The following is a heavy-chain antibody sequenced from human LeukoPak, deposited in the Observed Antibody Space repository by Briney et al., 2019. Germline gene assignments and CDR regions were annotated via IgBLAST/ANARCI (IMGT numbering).Heavy chain of an antibody. D-gene: IGHD1-26*01. CDR1: GFTFCTYS. Sequence: PGGALRRSCTASGFTFCTYSIKWVRQAPGKGLGWVSYIVVSGSFIHYADSVKGRFTISRDNAKNSVYLQMNSLRAEDTAVYFCARLLGTWDYYYMDVWGKGTTVTVSS. J-gene: IGHJ6*03. CDR3: ARLLGTWDYYYMDV. V-gene: IGHV3-48*01. CDR2: IVVSGSFI.